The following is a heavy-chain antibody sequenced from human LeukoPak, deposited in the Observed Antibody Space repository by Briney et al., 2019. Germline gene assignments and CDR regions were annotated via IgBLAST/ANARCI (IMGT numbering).Heavy chain of an antibody. CDR1: GFNLNNYN. V-gene: IGHV3-21*01. J-gene: IGHJ4*02. Sequence: GGSLRLSCAASGFNLNNYNMNWVRQAPGEGLEWVSSISSYSSYIFYAESVKGRFTISRDIAKNSLYLQMHSLRAEDTAVYYCARVHLDYSDFDYWGQGTLVTVSS. CDR3: ARVHLDYSDFDY. CDR2: ISSYSSYI. D-gene: IGHD2-15*01.